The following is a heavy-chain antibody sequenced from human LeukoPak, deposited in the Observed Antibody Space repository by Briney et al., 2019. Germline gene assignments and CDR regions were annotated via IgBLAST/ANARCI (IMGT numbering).Heavy chain of an antibody. J-gene: IGHJ5*02. CDR3: AGDRKSGNFLGEFDH. D-gene: IGHD1-26*01. Sequence: PGGSLRLSCAASGFTFTSYDMHWVRQAPGKGLEWVALIWYDGSNTYYTDSVRCRFTISRDNSKSTLYLQMNSLRAEDTAIYYCAGDRKSGNFLGEFDHWGLGTLVTVS. V-gene: IGHV3-33*01. CDR2: IWYDGSNT. CDR1: GFTFTSYD.